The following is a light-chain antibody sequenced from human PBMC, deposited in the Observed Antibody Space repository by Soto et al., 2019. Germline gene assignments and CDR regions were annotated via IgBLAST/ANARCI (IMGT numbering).Light chain of an antibody. Sequence: EIVLTQSPGTLSLSPGERATLSCRASQSVSGSAFLAWYQQKPGQAPRLLIYAAASRATGIPDRFSGSGSGTDFILPISRLEPEDFAVYYCQLDGSSPQWTFGQGTKVEIK. V-gene: IGKV3-20*01. CDR1: QSVSGSAF. J-gene: IGKJ1*01. CDR2: AAA. CDR3: QLDGSSPQWT.